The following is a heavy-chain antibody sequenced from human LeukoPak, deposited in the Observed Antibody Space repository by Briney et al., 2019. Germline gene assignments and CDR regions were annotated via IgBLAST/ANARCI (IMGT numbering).Heavy chain of an antibody. CDR3: AKAAVAGTGRFDY. CDR2: ISWNSGSI. D-gene: IGHD6-19*01. Sequence: PGRSLRLSCAASGFTFDDYAMHWVRQAPGKGLEWVSGISWNSGSIGYADSVKGRFTISRDNAKNPLYLQMNSLRAEDTALYYCAKAAVAGTGRFDYWGQGTLVTVSS. V-gene: IGHV3-9*01. CDR1: GFTFDDYA. J-gene: IGHJ4*02.